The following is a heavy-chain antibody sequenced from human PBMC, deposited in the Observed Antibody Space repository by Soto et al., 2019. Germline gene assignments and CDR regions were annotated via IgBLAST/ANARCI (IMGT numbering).Heavy chain of an antibody. D-gene: IGHD2-2*02. Sequence: PGGSLRLSCAASGFTFSSYWMHWVRQAPGKGLVWVSRINSDGSSTSYAGSVKGRFTISRDNAKNTLYLQMNSLRAEDTAVYYCARGAVPAATPVDYWGQGTLVTVSS. CDR1: GFTFSSYW. CDR2: INSDGSST. V-gene: IGHV3-74*01. CDR3: ARGAVPAATPVDY. J-gene: IGHJ4*02.